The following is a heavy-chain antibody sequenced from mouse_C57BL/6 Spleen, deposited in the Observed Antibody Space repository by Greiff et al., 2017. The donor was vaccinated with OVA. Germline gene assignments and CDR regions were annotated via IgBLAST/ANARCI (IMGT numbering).Heavy chain of an antibody. Sequence: VQLQQSGPELVQPGASVKISCKASGYAFSSSWMNWVKQRPGKGLEWVGRIYPGDGDPNYNGKVKGKGTLTADKSSSTAYMQLSSLTSEDAAVCFCARSWGKEYFDVWGTGTTVTVSS. CDR3: ARSWGKEYFDV. J-gene: IGHJ1*03. V-gene: IGHV1-82*01. D-gene: IGHD1-3*01. CDR2: IYPGDGDP. CDR1: GYAFSSSW.